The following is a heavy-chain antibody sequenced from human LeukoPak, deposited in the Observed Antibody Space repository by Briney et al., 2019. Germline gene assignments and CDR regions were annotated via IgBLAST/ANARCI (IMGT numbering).Heavy chain of an antibody. V-gene: IGHV4-34*01. CDR1: GGSFSGYY. J-gene: IGHJ4*02. Sequence: SETLSLTCAVYGGSFSGYYWSWIRQPPGKGLEWIGENNHSGSTNYNPSLKSRVTISVDTSKNQFSLKLSSVTAADTAVYYCARGQRGYSGYAYDYWGQGTLVTVSS. CDR3: ARGQRGYSGYAYDY. D-gene: IGHD5-12*01. CDR2: NNHSGST.